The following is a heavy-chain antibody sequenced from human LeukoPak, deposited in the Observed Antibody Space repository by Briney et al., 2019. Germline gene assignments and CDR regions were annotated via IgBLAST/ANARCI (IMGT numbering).Heavy chain of an antibody. Sequence: SETLSLTCAVYGGSFSGYYWSWIRQPPGKGLEWIGEINHSGSTNYNPSLKSRVTISVDTSKNQFSLKLSSVTAADTAVYYRARGVSGYYYYMDVWGKGTTVTVSS. CDR1: GGSFSGYY. J-gene: IGHJ6*03. CDR3: ARGVSGYYYYMDV. D-gene: IGHD1-1*01. CDR2: INHSGST. V-gene: IGHV4-34*01.